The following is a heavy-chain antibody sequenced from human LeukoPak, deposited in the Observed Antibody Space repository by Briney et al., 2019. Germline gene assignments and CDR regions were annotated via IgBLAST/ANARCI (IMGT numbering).Heavy chain of an antibody. V-gene: IGHV3-53*01. CDR2: LYSDGNT. CDR1: GFTVITND. Sequence: GGSLRLSCAASGFTVITNDMTWVRQAPGKGLEWVSVLYSDGNTKYADSAQGRFTISRDNSKNTLYLEMNSLSPDDTAVYYCARGVEPLAANTLAYWGQGTLVTVSP. J-gene: IGHJ4*02. D-gene: IGHD1-14*01. CDR3: ARGVEPLAANTLAY.